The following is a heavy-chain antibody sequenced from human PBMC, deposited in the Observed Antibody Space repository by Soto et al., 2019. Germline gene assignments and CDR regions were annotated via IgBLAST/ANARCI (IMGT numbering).Heavy chain of an antibody. J-gene: IGHJ4*01. CDR2: IYYSGST. CDR3: ERVNVMVVAGSTFDY. CDR1: GASVSSGSYY. Sequence: KAXETLSLTCAVSGASVSSGSYYWSWIRQPPGKGLEWIGYIYYSGSTNYNPSLKSRVTISVDTSKNQFSLKLSSVTAADTAVYYCERVNVMVVAGSTFDYWGHGTPVTVSS. D-gene: IGHD6-19*01. V-gene: IGHV4-61*01.